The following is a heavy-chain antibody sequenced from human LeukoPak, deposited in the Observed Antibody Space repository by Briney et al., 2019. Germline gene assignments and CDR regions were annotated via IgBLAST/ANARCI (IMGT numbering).Heavy chain of an antibody. CDR2: MNPNSGNT. CDR3: ARVTAAGTWTFDI. V-gene: IGHV1-8*02. CDR1: GDTFIIND. D-gene: IGHD6-13*01. Sequence: GASVMGSCRASGDTFIINDINWVRQDTGQGLVWMGWMNPNSGNTGYAQKFQGRVTMTRNISITTAYMELTDLRSEDTAVYYCARVTAAGTWTFDIWGQGTTVTVSS. J-gene: IGHJ3*02.